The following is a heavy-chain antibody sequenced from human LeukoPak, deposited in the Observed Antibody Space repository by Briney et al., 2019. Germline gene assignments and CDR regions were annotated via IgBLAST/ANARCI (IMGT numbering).Heavy chain of an antibody. V-gene: IGHV3-7*01. CDR3: GRGHYGLDV. CDR1: GFSISGHW. Sequence: GGSLRLSCTASGFSISGHWQTWVRQTPGKGLEWVAHINADRSEKSYVGSVKGRFTISKDSVENSVTLQMNSVRVEDTAVYYCGRGHYGLDVWGQGATVTVSS. J-gene: IGHJ6*02. CDR2: INADRSEK.